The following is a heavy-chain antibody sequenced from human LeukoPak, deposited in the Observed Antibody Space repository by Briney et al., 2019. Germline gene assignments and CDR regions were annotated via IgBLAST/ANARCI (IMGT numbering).Heavy chain of an antibody. Sequence: GGSLRLSCAASGFTVSSNYMSWDREAPGKGLEWVSVIYSGGSTYYADSVKGRFTISRDNSKNTLYLQMNSLRAEDTAVYYCARSGQDSSGWYGIDYWGQGTLVTVSS. CDR1: GFTVSSNY. D-gene: IGHD6-19*01. J-gene: IGHJ4*02. V-gene: IGHV3-53*01. CDR3: ARSGQDSSGWYGIDY. CDR2: IYSGGST.